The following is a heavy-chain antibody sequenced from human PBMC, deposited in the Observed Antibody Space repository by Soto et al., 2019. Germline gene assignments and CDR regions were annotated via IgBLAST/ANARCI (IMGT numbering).Heavy chain of an antibody. Sequence: QVQLQESGPGLVKPSETLSLTCTVSGGPISSYYWTWILQPPGKGLEWIGYVYYSGGTNYNPSLQSRVTISVDTSKSQFSLNLSSVTAADPAVYYCARNHRYNSGWYESRCQGLRVTGSS. V-gene: IGHV4-59*01. CDR2: VYYSGGT. CDR3: ARNHRYNSGWYES. CDR1: GGPISSYY. J-gene: IGHJ5*01. D-gene: IGHD6-19*01.